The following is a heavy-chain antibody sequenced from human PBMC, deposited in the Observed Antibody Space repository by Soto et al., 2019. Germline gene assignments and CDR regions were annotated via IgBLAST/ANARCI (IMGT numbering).Heavy chain of an antibody. J-gene: IGHJ4*02. CDR2: IFSNDEK. CDR1: GFSLSTARMG. CDR3: ARILGPGIAAAGFDY. V-gene: IGHV2-26*01. D-gene: IGHD6-13*01. Sequence: QVTLKESGPVLVKPTEPLTLTCTVSGFSLSTARMGVSWIRQPPGKALEWLAHIFSNDEKSYSTSLKSRLTISKDTSKSQVVLTMTNMDPVDTATYYCARILGPGIAAAGFDYWGQGTLVTVSS.